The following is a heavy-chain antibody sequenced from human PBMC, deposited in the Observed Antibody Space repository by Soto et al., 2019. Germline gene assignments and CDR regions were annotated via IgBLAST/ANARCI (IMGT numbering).Heavy chain of an antibody. D-gene: IGHD1-20*01. CDR1: GFTFSSYA. Sequence: QVQLVESGGGVVQPGRSLRLSCAASGFTFSSYAMHWVRQAPGKGLEWVAVISYDGSNKYYADSVKGRFTISRDNSKNTLYLKMNRLRAEDTAVYYCARTRNWNDPFGYYYYGMDVWGQGTTVTVSS. J-gene: IGHJ6*02. CDR2: ISYDGSNK. CDR3: ARTRNWNDPFGYYYYGMDV. V-gene: IGHV3-30-3*01.